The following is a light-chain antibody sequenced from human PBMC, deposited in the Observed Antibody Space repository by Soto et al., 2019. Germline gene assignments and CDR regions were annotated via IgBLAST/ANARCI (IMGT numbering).Light chain of an antibody. Sequence: EIVLTQSPGTLSLTPGERATLSCRASQSVSSSYLAWYQQKPGQAPRLLIYGASSRATGIPDRFSGSGSGTEFTLTISSLQSEDFAVYYCQQYNNWPPWTFGRGTKVDIK. J-gene: IGKJ1*01. V-gene: IGKV3-20*01. CDR2: GAS. CDR1: QSVSSSY. CDR3: QQYNNWPPWT.